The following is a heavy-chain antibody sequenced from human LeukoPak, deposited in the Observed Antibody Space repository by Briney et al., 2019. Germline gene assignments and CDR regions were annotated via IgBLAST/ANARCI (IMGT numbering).Heavy chain of an antibody. CDR2: ISSSSSYT. V-gene: IGHV3-11*05. J-gene: IGHJ5*02. Sequence: GGSLRLSCAVSGFTVSSNYMSWIRQAPGKGLEWVSYISSSSSYTNYAGSVKGRFTISRDNAKNSLYLQMNSLRAEDTAVYYCARVGSLDCSGGSCYRGWFDPWGQGTLVTVSS. D-gene: IGHD2-15*01. CDR1: GFTVSSNY. CDR3: ARVGSLDCSGGSCYRGWFDP.